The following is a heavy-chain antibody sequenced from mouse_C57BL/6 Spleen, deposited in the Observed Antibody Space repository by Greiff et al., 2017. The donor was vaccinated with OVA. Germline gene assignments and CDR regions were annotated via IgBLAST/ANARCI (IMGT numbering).Heavy chain of an antibody. Sequence: VQLQQSVAELVRPGASVKLSCTASGFNFKNTYMHWVKQRPEQGLEWIGRIDPANGNTKYAPKFQGKATITADTSSNTAYLQLRSLTSEDTAIYYCARSGSSLPFAYWGQGTLVTVSA. CDR3: ARSGSSLPFAY. J-gene: IGHJ3*01. CDR2: IDPANGNT. CDR1: GFNFKNTY. V-gene: IGHV14-3*01. D-gene: IGHD1-1*01.